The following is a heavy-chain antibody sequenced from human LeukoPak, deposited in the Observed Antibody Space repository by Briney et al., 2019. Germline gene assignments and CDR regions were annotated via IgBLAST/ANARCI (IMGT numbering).Heavy chain of an antibody. CDR2: IRAYNGNT. D-gene: IGHD3-22*01. V-gene: IGHV1-18*01. J-gene: IGHJ5*02. CDR1: GGTFSSYA. CDR3: ARGYYDSSGYYYWFDP. Sequence: ASVKVSCKASGGTFSSYAISWVRQAPGQGLEWMGWIRAYNGNTNYAQKLQGRVTMTTDTSTSTAYMELRSLRSDDTAVYYCARGYYDSSGYYYWFDPWGQGTLVTVSS.